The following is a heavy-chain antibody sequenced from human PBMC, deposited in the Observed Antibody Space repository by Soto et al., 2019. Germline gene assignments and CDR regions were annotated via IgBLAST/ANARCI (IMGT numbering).Heavy chain of an antibody. Sequence: GGSLRLSCAASGFTFSNAWMSWVRQAPGKGLEWVGRIKSKTDGWTTDYAAPVKGRFTISRDDSKNTLYLQMNSLKTEDTAVYYCTTGQPGIAAAGTEYFQHWGQGTLVTVSS. CDR1: GFTFSNAW. CDR3: TTGQPGIAAAGTEYFQH. V-gene: IGHV3-15*01. CDR2: IKSKTDGWTT. J-gene: IGHJ1*01. D-gene: IGHD6-13*01.